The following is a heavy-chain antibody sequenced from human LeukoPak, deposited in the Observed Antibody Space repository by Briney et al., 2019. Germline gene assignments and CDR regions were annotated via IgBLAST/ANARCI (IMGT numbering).Heavy chain of an antibody. CDR2: IRYDGNNK. J-gene: IGHJ4*02. CDR1: GFNFGNYG. V-gene: IGHV3-30*02. Sequence: GGSLRLSCAASGFNFGNYGMHWVRQAPGKGLEWVAFIRYDGNNKYYVDSVKGRFTISRDNSKNTLYLQMNSLTADDTAMYYCAKDSLGYDFWSGYTGDYWGQGTLVTVSS. D-gene: IGHD3-3*01. CDR3: AKDSLGYDFWSGYTGDY.